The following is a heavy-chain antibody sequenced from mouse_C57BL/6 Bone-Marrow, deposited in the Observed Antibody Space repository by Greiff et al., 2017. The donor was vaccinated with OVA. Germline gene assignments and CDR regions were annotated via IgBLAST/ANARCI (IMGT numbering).Heavy chain of an antibody. J-gene: IGHJ3*01. Sequence: QVQLKQPEAELVRPGTSVKLSCKASGYTFTSYWMHWVKQRPGQGLEWIGVIDPSDSYTNYNQKFKGKAKLTVDKSSSPAYMQLSSLTSEDSAVYDCAREGRETAQDTGFAYWGQGTLVTVSA. CDR3: AREGRETAQDTGFAY. D-gene: IGHD3-2*02. V-gene: IGHV1-59*01. CDR2: IDPSDSYT. CDR1: GYTFTSYW.